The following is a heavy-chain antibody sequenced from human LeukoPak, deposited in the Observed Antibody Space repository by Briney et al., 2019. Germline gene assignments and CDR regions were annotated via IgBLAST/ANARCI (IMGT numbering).Heavy chain of an antibody. CDR1: GFTVSSNY. Sequence: GGSLTLSCAASGFTVSSNYMSWVRQAPGKGLEWVAVMYSGGSTYYADSVKGRFTISRDNSKNTLYLQMNSLRAEDTAVYYCAREVAGGYSYLDYWGQGTLVTVSS. CDR3: AREVAGGYSYLDY. J-gene: IGHJ4*02. D-gene: IGHD5-18*01. V-gene: IGHV3-53*01. CDR2: MYSGGST.